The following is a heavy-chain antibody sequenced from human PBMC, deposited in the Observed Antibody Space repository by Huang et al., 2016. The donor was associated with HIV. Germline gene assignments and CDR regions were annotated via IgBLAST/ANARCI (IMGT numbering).Heavy chain of an antibody. Sequence: EVQLVESGGGLVQPGGSLRLSCAASGFSISSYGMHWVSQAPGKGLVWVSRMNSDGSSTSSADSVKGRFTISRDNAKNTLYLQMNSLRAEDTAVYYCARDPRIQSWLNFFDYWGQGTLVSVSS. CDR3: ARDPRIQSWLNFFDY. CDR2: MNSDGSST. J-gene: IGHJ4*02. D-gene: IGHD3-22*01. CDR1: GFSISSYG. V-gene: IGHV3-74*01.